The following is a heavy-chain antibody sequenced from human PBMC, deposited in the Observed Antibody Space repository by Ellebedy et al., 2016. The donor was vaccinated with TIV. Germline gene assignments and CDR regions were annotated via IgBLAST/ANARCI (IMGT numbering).Heavy chain of an antibody. CDR2: INHSGST. D-gene: IGHD5-18*01. Sequence: SETLSLTXAVYGGSFSGYYWSWIRQPPGKGLEWIGEINHSGSTNYNPSLKSRVTISVDTSKNQFSLKLSSVTAADTAVYYCARGYSYGADAFDIWGQGTMVTVSS. V-gene: IGHV4-34*01. CDR1: GGSFSGYY. CDR3: ARGYSYGADAFDI. J-gene: IGHJ3*02.